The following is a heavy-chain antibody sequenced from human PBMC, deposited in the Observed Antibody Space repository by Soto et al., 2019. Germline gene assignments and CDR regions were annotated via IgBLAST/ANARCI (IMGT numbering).Heavy chain of an antibody. D-gene: IGHD3-22*01. CDR3: AREIYYYDSSGINDY. V-gene: IGHV1-69*13. CDR1: GYTFTSYG. J-gene: IGHJ4*02. Sequence: SVKVSCKASGYTFTSYGISWVRQAPGQGLEWMGGIIPIFGTANYAQKFQGRVTITADESTSTAYMELSSLRSEDTAVYYCAREIYYYDSSGINDYWGQGTLVTVSS. CDR2: IIPIFGTA.